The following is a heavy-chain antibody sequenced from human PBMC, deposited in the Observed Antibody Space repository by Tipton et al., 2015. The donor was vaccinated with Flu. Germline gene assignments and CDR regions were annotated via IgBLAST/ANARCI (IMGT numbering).Heavy chain of an antibody. D-gene: IGHD5-12*01. V-gene: IGHV4-39*07. Sequence: TLSLTCTVSGDSVNSGNYYWGWIRQPPGQGLEWIGEISHGGTTNYNPSLKSRVTLSVDTSKNQFSLKLTSVTAADTALYYCARGRGSTDTYLGSWGQQTVVTVSS. CDR3: ARGRGSTDTYLGS. J-gene: IGHJ5*01. CDR1: GDSVNSGNYY. CDR2: ISHGGTT.